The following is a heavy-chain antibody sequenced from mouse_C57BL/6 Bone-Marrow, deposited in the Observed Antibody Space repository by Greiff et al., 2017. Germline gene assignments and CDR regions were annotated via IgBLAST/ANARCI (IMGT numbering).Heavy chain of an antibody. Sequence: EVQLQQSGAELVKPGASVKLSCKASGYTFTSYWMHWVKQSPGKSLEWIGVINPYNGGTSYNQKFKGKATWTVDKSSSTAYMELNSLTSEDSADYYCADTTVGDAFDYWGQGTTLTVSS. CDR1: GYTFTSYW. CDR2: INPYNGGT. CDR3: ADTTVGDAFDY. J-gene: IGHJ2*01. V-gene: IGHV1-19*01. D-gene: IGHD1-1*01.